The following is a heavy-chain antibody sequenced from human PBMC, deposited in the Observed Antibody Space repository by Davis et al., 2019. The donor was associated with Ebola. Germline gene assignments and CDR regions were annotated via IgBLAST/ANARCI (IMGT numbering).Heavy chain of an antibody. Sequence: GESLKISCKNSGYGFTNYWIGWVRQMPGRGLEWMGIIYPYDSDTRYSPSFQGQVTISADKSTTTAYLQWSSLKASDTAMYYCARQMISSGYYINWGQGTLVTVSS. CDR3: ARQMISSGYYIN. D-gene: IGHD3-22*01. V-gene: IGHV5-51*01. CDR2: IYPYDSDT. J-gene: IGHJ4*02. CDR1: GYGFTNYW.